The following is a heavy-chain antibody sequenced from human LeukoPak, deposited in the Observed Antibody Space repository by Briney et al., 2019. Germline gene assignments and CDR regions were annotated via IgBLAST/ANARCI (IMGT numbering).Heavy chain of an antibody. CDR1: GFTFSSYA. Sequence: PGGSLRLSCAASGFTFSSYAMSWVRQAPGKGLEWVSTISGSDSSTYYADSVKGRFTVSRDNSKNTLYLQMNSLRAEDTAVYYCAKEEDGYGGPFDYWGQGTLVTVSS. V-gene: IGHV3-23*01. CDR3: AKEEDGYGGPFDY. D-gene: IGHD4-23*01. CDR2: ISGSDSST. J-gene: IGHJ4*02.